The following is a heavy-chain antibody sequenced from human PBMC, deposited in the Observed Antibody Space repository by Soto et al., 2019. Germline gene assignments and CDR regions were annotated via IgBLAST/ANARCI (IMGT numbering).Heavy chain of an antibody. CDR3: ARDVPLFSYGFDYYYGMDV. V-gene: IGHV1-18*01. CDR2: ISAYNGNT. CDR1: GCTFTSYG. D-gene: IGHD5-18*01. Sequence: GASVKVSCKASGCTFTSYGISWVRQAPGQGLEWMGWISAYNGNTNYAQKLQGRVTMTTDTSTSTAYMELRSLRSDDTAVYYCARDVPLFSYGFDYYYGMDVWGQGTTVTVSS. J-gene: IGHJ6*02.